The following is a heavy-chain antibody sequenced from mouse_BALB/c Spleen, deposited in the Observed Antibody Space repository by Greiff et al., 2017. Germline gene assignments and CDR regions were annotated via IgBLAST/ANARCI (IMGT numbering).Heavy chain of an antibody. CDR2: IRNKANGYTT. CDR3: ARDGSSNGFAY. J-gene: IGHJ3*01. D-gene: IGHD1-1*01. Sequence: EVQVVESGGGLVQPGGSLRLSCATSGFTFTDYYMSWVRQPPGKALEWLGFIRNKANGYTTEYSASVKGRFTISRDNSRSILYLQMNTLRAEDSATYYCARDGSSNGFAYWGQGTLVTVSA. CDR1: GFTFTDYY. V-gene: IGHV7-3*02.